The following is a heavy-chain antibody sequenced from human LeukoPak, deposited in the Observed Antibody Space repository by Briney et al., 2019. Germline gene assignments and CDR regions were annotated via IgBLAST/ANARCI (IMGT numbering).Heavy chain of an antibody. CDR2: MNPNSGNT. Sequence: GASVKVSCKASGYTFTSYDINWVRQATGRGLEWMGWMNPNSGNTGYAQKFQGRVTMTRNTSISTAYMELSSLRSEDTAVYYCARVGCSGGSCYRFLFDYWGQGTLVTVSS. J-gene: IGHJ4*02. V-gene: IGHV1-8*01. D-gene: IGHD2-15*01. CDR1: GYTFTSYD. CDR3: ARVGCSGGSCYRFLFDY.